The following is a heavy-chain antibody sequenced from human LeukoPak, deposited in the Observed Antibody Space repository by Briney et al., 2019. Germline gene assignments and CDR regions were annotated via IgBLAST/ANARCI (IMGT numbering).Heavy chain of an antibody. CDR2: IYHSGST. Sequence: PSETLSLTCAVYGGSFSGYYWSWIRQPPGKGLEWIGSIYHSGSTYYNPSLKSRVTISVDTSKNQFSLKLSSVTAADTAVYYCARMTDSSSSRYYYMDVWGKGTTVTVSS. CDR3: ARMTDSSSSRYYYMDV. J-gene: IGHJ6*03. V-gene: IGHV4-34*01. CDR1: GGSFSGYY. D-gene: IGHD6-6*01.